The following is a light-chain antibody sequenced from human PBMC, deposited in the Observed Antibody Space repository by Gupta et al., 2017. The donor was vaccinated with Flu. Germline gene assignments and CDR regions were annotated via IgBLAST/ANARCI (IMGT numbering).Light chain of an antibody. J-gene: IGKJ4*01. CDR3: RQHGGAHPLT. Sequence: EIVLTQSPGSLSLSPGDGATLSCRPSQSVSNNYLAWYQQRPGQDPRILICGASNRAPSMPERIISRGSGADFTTLITSLQPADASVYFCRQHGGAHPLTFGGGTKLEIK. CDR1: QSVSNNY. CDR2: GAS. V-gene: IGKV3-20*01.